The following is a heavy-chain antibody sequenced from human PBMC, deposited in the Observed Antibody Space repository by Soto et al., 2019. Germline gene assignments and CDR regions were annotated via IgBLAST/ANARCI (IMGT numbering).Heavy chain of an antibody. Sequence: QVQLVQSGAEVKRPGSSVKVSCKASGDTFAFHSINWVRQAPGLGLEWMGRINPILSMSNYAQRFQGRATXTXEXTTSTAYMDLSSLRSEDTAIYYCATSYGSGYRAFDYWGQGALVTVSS. CDR1: GDTFAFHS. D-gene: IGHD3-10*01. J-gene: IGHJ4*02. V-gene: IGHV1-69*02. CDR2: INPILSMS. CDR3: ATSYGSGYRAFDY.